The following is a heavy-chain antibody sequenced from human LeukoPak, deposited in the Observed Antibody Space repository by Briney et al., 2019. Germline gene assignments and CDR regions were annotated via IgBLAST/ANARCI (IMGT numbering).Heavy chain of an antibody. J-gene: IGHJ4*02. D-gene: IGHD6-19*01. CDR2: ISSSGSTI. CDR3: ARASTGEQWLVRYFDY. Sequence: GGSLRLSCAASGFTFSDYYMSWIRQAPGKGLEWVSYISSSGSTIYYADSVKGRFTISRDNAKNSLYLQMNSLRAKDTAVYYCARASTGEQWLVRYFDYWGQGTLVTVSS. CDR1: GFTFSDYY. V-gene: IGHV3-11*04.